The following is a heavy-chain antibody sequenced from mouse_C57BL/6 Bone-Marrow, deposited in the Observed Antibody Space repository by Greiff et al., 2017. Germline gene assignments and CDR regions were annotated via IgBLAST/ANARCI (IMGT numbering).Heavy chain of an antibody. J-gene: IGHJ3*01. CDR3: ARHDYGTWFAY. V-gene: IGHV5-6*01. CDR2: ISSGGSYT. D-gene: IGHD1-1*01. Sequence: EVHLVESGGDLVKPGGSLKLSCAASGLTFSSYGMSWVRQTPDKRLEWVATISSGGSYTYYPDSVKGRFTISRDNAKNTLYLQMSSLKSEDTAMYYCARHDYGTWFAYWGQGTLVTVSA. CDR1: GLTFSSYG.